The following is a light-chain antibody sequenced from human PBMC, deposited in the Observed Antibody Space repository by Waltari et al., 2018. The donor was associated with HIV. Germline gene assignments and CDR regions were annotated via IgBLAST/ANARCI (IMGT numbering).Light chain of an antibody. CDR1: SGSVSTRYY. V-gene: IGLV8-61*01. CDR3: VLYMGSGIWV. Sequence: QTVVTQEPSLSVSPGGTVTLTCGLSSGSVSTRYYPSWYQQTPAQAPRTLISNTNMRSSGVSDRFSGSILGNKAALTITGTQADDECDYYCVLYMGSGIWVFGGGTKLTVL. CDR2: NTN. J-gene: IGLJ3*02.